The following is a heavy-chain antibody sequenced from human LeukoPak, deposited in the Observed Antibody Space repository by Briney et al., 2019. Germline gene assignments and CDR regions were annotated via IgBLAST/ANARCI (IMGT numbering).Heavy chain of an antibody. CDR3: ARRITIFGVVIQYYYYGLDV. V-gene: IGHV4-34*01. Sequence: SETLSLTCGVYGGSFSGYYWSWIRQPPGKGLEWIGEINHSGSTNYNPSLKSRVTTSVDTSKNQFSLKLSSVTAADTAVYYCARRITIFGVVIQYYYYGLDVWGQGTTVTVSS. J-gene: IGHJ6*02. CDR1: GGSFSGYY. CDR2: INHSGST. D-gene: IGHD3-3*01.